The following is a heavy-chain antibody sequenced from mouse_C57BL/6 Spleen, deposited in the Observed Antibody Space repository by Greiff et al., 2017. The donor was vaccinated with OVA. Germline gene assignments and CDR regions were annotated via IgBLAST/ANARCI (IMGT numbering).Heavy chain of an antibody. Sequence: EVKLMESGGGLVKPGGSLKLSCAASGFTFSSYAMSWVRQTPEKRLEWVATISDGGSYTYYPDNVKGRFTISRDNAKNNLYLQMSHLKSEDTAMYYCARDVTTVVATSLYWYFDVWGTGTTVTVSS. V-gene: IGHV5-4*03. CDR3: ARDVTTVVATSLYWYFDV. D-gene: IGHD1-1*01. CDR1: GFTFSSYA. CDR2: ISDGGSYT. J-gene: IGHJ1*03.